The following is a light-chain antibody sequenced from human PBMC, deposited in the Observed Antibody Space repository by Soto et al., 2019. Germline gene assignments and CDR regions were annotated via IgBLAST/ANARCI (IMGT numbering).Light chain of an antibody. CDR1: DGVNTF. CDR3: QQGSDWPLT. V-gene: IGKV3-11*01. CDR2: DAS. J-gene: IGKJ4*01. Sequence: EIVLAQSPATLSLSPGERATLSCRASDGVNTFLAWYQHKPGQAPRLIMDDASKRATGVPARFIGSGFGTDFSLTISSLEPEDFAVYYCQQGSDWPLTFGGGTKVDIK.